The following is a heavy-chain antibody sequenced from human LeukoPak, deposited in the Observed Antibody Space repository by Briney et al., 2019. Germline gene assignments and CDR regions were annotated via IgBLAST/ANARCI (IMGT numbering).Heavy chain of an antibody. Sequence: ASVKVSCKASGYTFTSYGISWVRQAPGQGLEWMGWISAYNGNTNYAQKLQGRVTMTTDTSTSTAYMELRSLRSDDTAVYYCARVISLRGSLEVDYWGQRTLVTVSS. CDR1: GYTFTSYG. CDR2: ISAYNGNT. CDR3: ARVISLRGSLEVDY. J-gene: IGHJ4*02. V-gene: IGHV1-18*01. D-gene: IGHD2-15*01.